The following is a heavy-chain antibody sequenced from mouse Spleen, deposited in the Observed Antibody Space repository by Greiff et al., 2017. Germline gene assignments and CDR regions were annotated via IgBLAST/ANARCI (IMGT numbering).Heavy chain of an antibody. J-gene: IGHJ3*01. CDR2: IDPEDGET. CDR1: GFNIKDDY. CDR3: ATLDYGNYDGFAY. D-gene: IGHD2-1*01. V-gene: IGHV14-2*01. Sequence: SGAELVRPGASVKLSCTASGFNIKDDYMHWVKQRTEQGLEWIGRIDPEDGETKYAPKFQGKATITADTSSNTAYLQLSSLTSEDTAVYYCATLDYGNYDGFAYWGQGTLVTVSA.